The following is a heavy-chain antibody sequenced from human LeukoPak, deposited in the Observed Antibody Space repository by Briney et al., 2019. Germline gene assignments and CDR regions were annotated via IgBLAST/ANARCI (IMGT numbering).Heavy chain of an antibody. CDR1: GFTFDDYA. V-gene: IGHV3-9*01. CDR3: AKDAITMVRGETTYYFDY. CDR2: ISWNSGSI. J-gene: IGHJ4*02. D-gene: IGHD3-10*01. Sequence: PGGSLRLSCAASGFTFDDYAMHWVRQAPGKGLEWVSGISWNSGSIGYADSVKGRFTISRDNAKNSLYLQMNSLRAEDTALYYCAKDAITMVRGETTYYFDYWGQGTLVTVSS.